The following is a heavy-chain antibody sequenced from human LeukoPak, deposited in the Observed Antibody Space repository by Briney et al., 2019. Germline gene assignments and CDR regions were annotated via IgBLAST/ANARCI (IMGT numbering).Heavy chain of an antibody. CDR2: INWSSGTI. D-gene: IGHD6-19*01. Sequence: GGSLRLSCAASGFTFDDYAMHWVRQAPGKGLQWVSGINWSSGTIGYADSVKGRFTVSRDNAKNSLYLQMNSLRAEDTALYYCAKEYRIGSGCYDYWGQGTLVTVSS. J-gene: IGHJ4*02. CDR1: GFTFDDYA. V-gene: IGHV3-9*01. CDR3: AKEYRIGSGCYDY.